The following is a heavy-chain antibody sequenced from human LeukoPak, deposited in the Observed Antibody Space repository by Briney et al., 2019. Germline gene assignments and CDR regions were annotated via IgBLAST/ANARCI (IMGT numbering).Heavy chain of an antibody. CDR1: GGSISSSTYY. CDR2: IYYTGYT. V-gene: IGHV4-39*07. CDR3: ARTLFDSNFYYVAY. J-gene: IGHJ4*02. D-gene: IGHD3-22*01. Sequence: PSETLSLTCTVSGGSISSSTYYWGWIRQPPGKGLEWIGSIYYTGYTYYNPSLKSRVTISVDMSKNQFSLKLNSVTAADTAVYYCARTLFDSNFYYVAYWGQGTLVTVSS.